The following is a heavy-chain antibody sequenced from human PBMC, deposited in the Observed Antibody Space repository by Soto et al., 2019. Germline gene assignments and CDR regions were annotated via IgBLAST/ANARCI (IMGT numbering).Heavy chain of an antibody. D-gene: IGHD3-16*01. CDR2: IYHSGST. Sequence: PSETLSLTCAVSGGSISSSNWWSWVRQPPGKGLEWIGEIYHSGSTNYNPSLKSRATISVDKSKNQFSLKLSSVTAADTAVYYCASAYYDTKGYSLDSWGLGSLVTVSS. V-gene: IGHV4-4*02. CDR3: ASAYYDTKGYSLDS. J-gene: IGHJ5*01. CDR1: GGSISSSNW.